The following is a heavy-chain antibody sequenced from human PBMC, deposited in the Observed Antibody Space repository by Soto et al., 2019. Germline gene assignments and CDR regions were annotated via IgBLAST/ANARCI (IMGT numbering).Heavy chain of an antibody. CDR2: ISGYGSST. J-gene: IGHJ6*02. D-gene: IGHD1-26*01. V-gene: IGHV3-23*01. CDR3: AKSVAIVGNRYYSYAMDV. Sequence: EVQLLESGGGLVQPGGSLRLSCAASGFTFSSYAMSWVRQAPGKGLDWVSGISGYGSSTYYADSVKGRFTISRDNSKNPLYLQMSSLGADDTAVYYCAKSVAIVGNRYYSYAMDVWGQGTTVTVSS. CDR1: GFTFSSYA.